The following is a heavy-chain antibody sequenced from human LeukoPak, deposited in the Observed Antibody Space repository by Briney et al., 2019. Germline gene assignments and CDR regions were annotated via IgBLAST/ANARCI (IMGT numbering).Heavy chain of an antibody. V-gene: IGHV3-30*18. J-gene: IGHJ5*02. CDR2: ISYDGSNK. Sequence: GRSLRLSCAASGFTFSSYGMQWARQAPGKWLGWVAVISYDGSNKYYADSVKGRFAISRDNSKNTLYLQMNSLRAEDTAVYYCAKDHSSGWRMSWGQGTLVAVSS. CDR1: GFTFSSYG. CDR3: AKDHSSGWRMS. D-gene: IGHD6-19*01.